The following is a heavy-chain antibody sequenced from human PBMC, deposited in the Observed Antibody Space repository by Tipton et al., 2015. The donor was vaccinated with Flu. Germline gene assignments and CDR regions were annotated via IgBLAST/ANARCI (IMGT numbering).Heavy chain of an antibody. CDR3: ARRYCSGGSCVTGWFDP. CDR1: GYSISRGYY. CDR2: IYHSGST. V-gene: IGHV4-38-2*01. D-gene: IGHD2-15*01. Sequence: TLSLTCAVSGYSISRGYYWGRIRQPPGKGLEWIGSIYHSGSTYYNPSLKSRVTISVDTSKNQFSLKLSSVTAADTAVYYCARRYCSGGSCVTGWFDPWGQGTLVTVSS. J-gene: IGHJ5*02.